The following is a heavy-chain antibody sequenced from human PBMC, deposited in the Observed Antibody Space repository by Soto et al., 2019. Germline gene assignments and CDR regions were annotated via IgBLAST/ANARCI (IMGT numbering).Heavy chain of an antibody. V-gene: IGHV3-30-3*01. CDR1: GFTFSSYA. CDR3: ARDRTSDDYYYCYGMDV. J-gene: IGHJ6*02. D-gene: IGHD2-2*01. CDR2: ISYDGSNK. Sequence: QVQLVESGGGVVQPGRSLRLSCAASGFTFSSYAMHWVRQAPGKGLEWVAVISYDGSNKYYADSVKGRFTISRDNSKNTLYLQMNSLRAEDTAVYYCARDRTSDDYYYCYGMDVWGQGTTVPVSS.